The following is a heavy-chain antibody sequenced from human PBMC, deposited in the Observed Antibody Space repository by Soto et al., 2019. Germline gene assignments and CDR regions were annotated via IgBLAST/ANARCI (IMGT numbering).Heavy chain of an antibody. Sequence: PGGSLRLSCAASGIIFENFGMSRVRQAPGKGLEWISSISGSGFKKYYADSVKGRFTISRDNSKSTVYLELNNLSAEDTAVYHCAKNQGVELVPLATVDWFDPWGQGSVVTVYS. V-gene: IGHV3-23*01. CDR1: GIIFENFG. CDR3: AKNQGVELVPLATVDWFDP. D-gene: IGHD1-26*01. J-gene: IGHJ5*02. CDR2: ISGSGFKK.